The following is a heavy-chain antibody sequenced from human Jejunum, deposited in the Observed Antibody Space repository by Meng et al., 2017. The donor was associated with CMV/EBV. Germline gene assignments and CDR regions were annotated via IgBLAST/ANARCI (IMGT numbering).Heavy chain of an antibody. V-gene: IGHV3-21*01. CDR1: VFSFSPYI. J-gene: IGHJ5*02. CDR2: ISYTSNYK. Sequence: VFSFSPYIMNWVRQAPGKGLEWVSSISYTSNYKYYADSVKGRFTISRDNAENSLYLQMNGLSAEDTAVYYCARARATARGMNWFDPWGQGTLVTVSS. CDR3: ARARATARGMNWFDP. D-gene: IGHD1-1*01.